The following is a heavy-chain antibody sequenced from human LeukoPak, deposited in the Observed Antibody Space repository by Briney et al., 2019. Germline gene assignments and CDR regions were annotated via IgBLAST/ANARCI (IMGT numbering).Heavy chain of an antibody. Sequence: GASVKVSCKASGYTFTSYDINWVRQATGQGLEWMGWMNPNSGNTGYAQNLQGRLTMTTDTSTSTAYMELRSLRSDDTAVYYCARESFHDTSGQYSGDGAFDIWGQGTMVTVSS. CDR2: MNPNSGNT. CDR1: GYTFTSYD. CDR3: ARESFHDTSGQYSGDGAFDI. J-gene: IGHJ3*02. V-gene: IGHV1-8*01. D-gene: IGHD3-22*01.